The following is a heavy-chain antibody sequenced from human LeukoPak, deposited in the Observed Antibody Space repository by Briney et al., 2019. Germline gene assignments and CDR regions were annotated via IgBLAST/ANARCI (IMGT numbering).Heavy chain of an antibody. CDR1: GFTFSSYA. D-gene: IGHD3-22*01. CDR3: ARDRFPVYYDSSGTFDY. J-gene: IGHJ4*02. CDR2: INHSGST. Sequence: GSLRLSCAASGFTFSSYAMSWVRQAPGKGLEWIGEINHSGSTNYNPSLKSRVTISVDTSKNQFSLKLSSVTAADTAVYYCARDRFPVYYDSSGTFDYWGQGTLVTVSS. V-gene: IGHV4-34*01.